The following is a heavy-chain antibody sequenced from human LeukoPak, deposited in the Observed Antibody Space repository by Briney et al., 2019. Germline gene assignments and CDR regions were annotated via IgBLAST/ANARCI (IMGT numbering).Heavy chain of an antibody. CDR2: INHSGST. Sequence: PSETLSLTCAVYGGSFSGYYWSWLRQPPGKGLEWIGEINHSGSTNYNPSLKSRVTISVDTSKNQFSLKLSSVTAADTAVYYCARDGDIVVVPLGGMDVWGQGTTVTVSS. CDR1: GGSFSGYY. D-gene: IGHD2-15*01. V-gene: IGHV4-34*01. J-gene: IGHJ6*02. CDR3: ARDGDIVVVPLGGMDV.